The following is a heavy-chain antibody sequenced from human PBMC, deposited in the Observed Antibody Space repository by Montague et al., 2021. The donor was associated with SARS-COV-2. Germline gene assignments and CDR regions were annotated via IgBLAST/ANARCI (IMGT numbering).Heavy chain of an antibody. Sequence: TLSLTCTVSGGSISSGGYYWSWIRQHPGKGLEWIGYIYYSGSTYYNPSLKSRVTISIDTSKNQFSLKLSSVTAADTAVYYCARVHFVSSGWYPDAFHVWGQGTMVTVSS. CDR2: IYYSGST. J-gene: IGHJ3*01. V-gene: IGHV4-31*03. CDR1: GGSISSGGYY. D-gene: IGHD6-19*01. CDR3: ARVHFVSSGWYPDAFHV.